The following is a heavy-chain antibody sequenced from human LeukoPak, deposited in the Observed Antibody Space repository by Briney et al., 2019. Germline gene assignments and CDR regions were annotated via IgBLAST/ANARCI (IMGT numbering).Heavy chain of an antibody. Sequence: GGSLRLSCAASGFTLSGYWMHWVRQAPGKGLVWVSHINSDGTNTRYADSVKGRFTISRDNARNTLYLQMRSLGADDTAVYYCARIGSNAALDYWSQGALVTVSS. CDR3: ARIGSNAALDY. D-gene: IGHD6-13*01. CDR2: INSDGTNT. CDR1: GFTLSGYW. J-gene: IGHJ4*02. V-gene: IGHV3-74*01.